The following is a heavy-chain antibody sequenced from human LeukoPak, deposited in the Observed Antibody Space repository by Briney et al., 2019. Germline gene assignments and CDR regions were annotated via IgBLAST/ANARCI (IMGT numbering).Heavy chain of an antibody. V-gene: IGHV4-34*01. D-gene: IGHD3-9*01. CDR2: INHSGST. Sequence: SETLSLTCAVYGGSFSGYYWSWIRQPPGKELEWIGQINHSGSTNYNPSLKSRVTISVDTSKNQFSLKLSSVTAADTVVYYCARGARYFDWLLTRHYFDYWGQGTLVTVSS. J-gene: IGHJ4*02. CDR3: ARGARYFDWLLTRHYFDY. CDR1: GGSFSGYY.